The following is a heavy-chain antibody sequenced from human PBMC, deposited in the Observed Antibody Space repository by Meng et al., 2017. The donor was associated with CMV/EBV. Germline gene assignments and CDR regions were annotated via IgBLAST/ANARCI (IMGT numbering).Heavy chain of an antibody. V-gene: IGHV3-30*18. CDR3: AKDLSTGGSLDY. D-gene: IGHD3-16*01. Sequence: CAASGFTFDSYGMHWVRQAPGKGLEWVALISYDGSNKYYADSVKGRFTISRDNSKNTLYLQMNSLRAEDTAVYYCAKDLSTGGSLDYWGQGTLVTVSS. CDR2: ISYDGSNK. CDR1: GFTFDSYG. J-gene: IGHJ4*02.